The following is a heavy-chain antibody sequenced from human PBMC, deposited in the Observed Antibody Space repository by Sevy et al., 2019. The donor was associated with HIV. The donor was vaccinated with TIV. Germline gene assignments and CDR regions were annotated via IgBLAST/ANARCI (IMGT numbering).Heavy chain of an antibody. CDR3: XXXXXXXXXXXXXPRDWFDP. J-gene: IGHJ5*02. CDR2: IYHSGST. V-gene: IGHV4-38-2*01. CDR1: GYSISSGYY. Sequence: SETLSLTCALSGYSISSGYYWGWIRQPPGKGLEWIGSIYHSGSTYYNPSLRSRVTISVDTSKNQFSLKLSSVSAADXXXXXXXXXXXXXXXXXXXPRDWFDPWGQGTLVTVSS.